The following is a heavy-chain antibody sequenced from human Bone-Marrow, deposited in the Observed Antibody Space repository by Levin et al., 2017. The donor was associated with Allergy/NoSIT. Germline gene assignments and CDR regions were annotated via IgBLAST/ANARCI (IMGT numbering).Heavy chain of an antibody. J-gene: IGHJ4*02. V-gene: IGHV3-33*01. Sequence: SCAASGFTFISYGMHWVRQAPGKGLEWVAVIWYDGSHKYYADSVKGRFTISRDDSKSTVYLQMNSLRAEDTAVYYCARDTNRFDYWGQGTLVTVSS. CDR1: GFTFISYG. CDR3: ARDTNRFDY. D-gene: IGHD1-14*01. CDR2: IWYDGSHK.